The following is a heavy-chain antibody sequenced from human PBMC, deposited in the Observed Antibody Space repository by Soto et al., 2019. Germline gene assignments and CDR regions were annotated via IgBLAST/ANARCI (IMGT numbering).Heavy chain of an antibody. CDR1: GGSISSSSYY. J-gene: IGHJ6*02. D-gene: IGHD3-22*01. CDR3: ARSPPPYYYDSSGTYYYGMDV. Sequence: PSETLSLTCTVSGGSISSSSYYWGWIRQPPGKGLEWIGSIYYSGTTNYNPSLKSRVTISVDTSKNQFSLKLTSVTAADTAIYYCARSPPPYYYDSSGTYYYGMDVWGQGTTVTVSS. V-gene: IGHV4-39*07. CDR2: IYYSGTT.